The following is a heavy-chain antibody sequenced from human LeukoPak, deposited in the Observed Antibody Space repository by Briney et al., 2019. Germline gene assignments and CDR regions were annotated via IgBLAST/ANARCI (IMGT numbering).Heavy chain of an antibody. V-gene: IGHV3-23*01. CDR3: AKDSVAAPRYYFDY. CDR2: ISGSGFAT. CDR1: AFTFSNYA. J-gene: IGHJ4*02. D-gene: IGHD6-19*01. Sequence: GGSLRLSCAASAFTFSNYAMSWVRQTPGKGLEWVSGISGSGFATCYADSVKGRFTISRDNSKNTLYLQMNSLRAEDTAVYYCAKDSVAAPRYYFDYWGQGTQVTVSS.